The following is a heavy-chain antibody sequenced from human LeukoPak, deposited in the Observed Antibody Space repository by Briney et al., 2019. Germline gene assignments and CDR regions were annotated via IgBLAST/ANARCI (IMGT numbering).Heavy chain of an antibody. CDR3: AREGPAYCGGDCSAFDI. D-gene: IGHD2-21*02. CDR2: ISYDGSNK. J-gene: IGHJ3*02. Sequence: PGGSLRLSCAASGFTFSSYAMHWVRQAPGKGLEWVAVISYDGSNKYYADSVKGRFTISRDNSKNTLYLQMNSLRAEDTAVYYCAREGPAYCGGDCSAFDIWGQGTMVTVSS. CDR1: GFTFSSYA. V-gene: IGHV3-30-3*01.